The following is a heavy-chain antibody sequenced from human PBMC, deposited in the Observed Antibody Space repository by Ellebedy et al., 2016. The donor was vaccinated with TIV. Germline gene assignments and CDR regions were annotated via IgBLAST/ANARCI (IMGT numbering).Heavy chain of an antibody. J-gene: IGHJ4*02. CDR3: ARSGTYARSSLFDY. V-gene: IGHV4-34*01. Sequence: MPSETLSLTCAVYGVSFTSYYWSWIRQSPGQGLEWFGEIDHRGTTTYNPSLESRVIITVDTSKNQFSLKVRSVTAADTGIYYCARSGTYARSSLFDYWGQGNLVTVSS. CDR1: GVSFTSYY. D-gene: IGHD1-26*01. CDR2: IDHRGTT.